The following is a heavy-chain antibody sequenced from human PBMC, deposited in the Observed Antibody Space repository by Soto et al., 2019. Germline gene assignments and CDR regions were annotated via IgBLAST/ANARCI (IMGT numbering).Heavy chain of an antibody. Sequence: QVQLQESGPGLMKPSETLSLICTVSGGSMSGYHWTWIRQSPGKEMAFIGSVFDSGSTRSNPSLRSRVAISMDASKRQFSLTLSSVTAADTAVYYCASCLNSAGSCLRFLRWGQGTLVTVSS. D-gene: IGHD2-15*01. CDR1: GGSMSGYH. V-gene: IGHV4-59*12. CDR2: VFDSGST. J-gene: IGHJ1*01. CDR3: ASCLNSAGSCLRFLR.